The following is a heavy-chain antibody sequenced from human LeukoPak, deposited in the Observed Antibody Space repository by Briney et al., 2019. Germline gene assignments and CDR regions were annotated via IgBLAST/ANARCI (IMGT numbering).Heavy chain of an antibody. Sequence: GGSLRLSCAASGFTFTSYGMTWVCQAPGQGLDWVSAISLTADTKFYADSVKGRFTISRDNSKNTVYLQMNSLRAEDTAVYYCAKGGPRDGYNDFDYWGHGTLVTVSS. J-gene: IGHJ4*01. D-gene: IGHD5-24*01. CDR2: ISLTADTK. CDR1: GFTFTSYG. CDR3: AKGGPRDGYNDFDY. V-gene: IGHV3-23*01.